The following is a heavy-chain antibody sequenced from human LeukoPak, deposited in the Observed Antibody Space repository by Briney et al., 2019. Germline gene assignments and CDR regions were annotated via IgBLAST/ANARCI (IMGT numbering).Heavy chain of an antibody. D-gene: IGHD3-10*01. CDR1: GFTFSSYW. Sequence: GGSLRLSCAASGFTFSSYWMHWVRQAPGKGLVWVSRINSDGSSTSYADSVEGRFTISRDNAKNTLYLQMNSLRAEDTAVYYCARSPMVRGVEYFDYWGQGTLVTVSS. V-gene: IGHV3-74*01. J-gene: IGHJ4*02. CDR3: ARSPMVRGVEYFDY. CDR2: INSDGSST.